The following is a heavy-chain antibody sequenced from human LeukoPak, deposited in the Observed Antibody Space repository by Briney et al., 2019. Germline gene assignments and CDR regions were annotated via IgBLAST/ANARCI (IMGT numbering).Heavy chain of an antibody. D-gene: IGHD2-21*02. J-gene: IGHJ3*02. Sequence: LSETLSLTCTVSGGSISSYYWSWIRQPPGKGLEWIGYIYYSGSTKYNPSLKSRVTISVDTSKNQFSLKLSSVTAADTAVYYCARDLCGGDCYSHDAFDIWGQGTMVTVSS. CDR2: IYYSGST. CDR3: ARDLCGGDCYSHDAFDI. V-gene: IGHV4-59*01. CDR1: GGSISSYY.